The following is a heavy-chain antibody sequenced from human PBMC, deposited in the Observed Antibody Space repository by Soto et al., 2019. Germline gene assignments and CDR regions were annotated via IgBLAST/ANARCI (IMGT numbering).Heavy chain of an antibody. CDR3: ARATGMAPFDY. Sequence: QVQLQESGPGLVKPSGTLSLTCAVSGGSISSSNWWSWVRRPPGKGLEWIGEIYHSGSTNYNPSLKSRATISVDKSKNQFSLKLNSVTAADTAVYYCARATGMAPFDYWGQGTLVTVSS. J-gene: IGHJ4*02. D-gene: IGHD5-18*01. V-gene: IGHV4-4*02. CDR1: GGSISSSNW. CDR2: IYHSGST.